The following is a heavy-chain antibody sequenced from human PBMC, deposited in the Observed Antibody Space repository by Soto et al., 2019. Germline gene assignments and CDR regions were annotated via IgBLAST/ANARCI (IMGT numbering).Heavy chain of an antibody. CDR1: GGSITNGDYY. V-gene: IGHV4-31*03. J-gene: IGHJ4*02. Sequence: QVQLQESGPGLVRPSQTLSLTCTVSGGSITNGDYYWNWIRQHPGKGLEWIGYINYRGTNFYNPSLKSRVFISVETSKNQFSLNLSSVTAADTAVYFCARDAPGEAPYWGQGTLVTVSS. D-gene: IGHD2-2*01. CDR3: ARDAPGEAPY. CDR2: INYRGTN.